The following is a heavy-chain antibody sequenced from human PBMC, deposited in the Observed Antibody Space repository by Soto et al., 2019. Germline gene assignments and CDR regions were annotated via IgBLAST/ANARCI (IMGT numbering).Heavy chain of an antibody. J-gene: IGHJ4*02. CDR2: IIPIFGTA. D-gene: IGHD3-10*01. CDR1: GYTFSSYA. CDR3: ARDRPDYYGSGSYGPLDY. Sequence: QVQLVQSGVEVKKPGASVKVSCKASGYTFSSYAISWVRQAPGQGLEWMGGIIPIFGTANYAQKFQGRVTITADESTSTAYMELSSLRSEDTAVYYCARDRPDYYGSGSYGPLDYWGQGTLVTVSS. V-gene: IGHV1-69*13.